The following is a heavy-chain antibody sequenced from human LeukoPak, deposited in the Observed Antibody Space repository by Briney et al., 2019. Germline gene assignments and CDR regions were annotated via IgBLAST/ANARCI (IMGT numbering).Heavy chain of an antibody. CDR2: IKNDGSEE. Sequence: GGSLRLSCAASGFTFSSYWMRWVRQAPGKGLEGVANIKNDGSEEYYVDSVKGRFTISRDNAQNSVHLQMNSLRAEDTAVYHCARDEYRSRWLHPWGQGTLVTVTS. J-gene: IGHJ5*02. D-gene: IGHD5-24*01. CDR3: ARDEYRSRWLHP. V-gene: IGHV3-7*01. CDR1: GFTFSSYW.